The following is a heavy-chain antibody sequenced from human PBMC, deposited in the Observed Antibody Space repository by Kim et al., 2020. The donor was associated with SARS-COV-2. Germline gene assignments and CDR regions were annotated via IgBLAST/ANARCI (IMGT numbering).Heavy chain of an antibody. CDR1: GFTVSSNY. CDR2: IYSGGST. Sequence: GGSLRLSCAASGFTVSSNYMSWVRQAPGKGLEWVSVIYSGGSTYYADSVKGRFTISRHNSKNTLYLQMNSLRAEDTAVYYCARGFVEYSYGPGRAFDIWGQGTMVTVSS. J-gene: IGHJ3*02. CDR3: ARGFVEYSYGPGRAFDI. V-gene: IGHV3-53*04. D-gene: IGHD5-18*01.